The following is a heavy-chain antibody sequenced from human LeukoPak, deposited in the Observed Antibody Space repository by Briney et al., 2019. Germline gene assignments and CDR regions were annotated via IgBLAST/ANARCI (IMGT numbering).Heavy chain of an antibody. CDR1: GFTFSSCS. Sequence: GGSLRLSCAASGFTFSSCSMNWVRQAPGKGLEWVSSISSSSYIYYADSVKGRFTISRDNAKNSLYLQMNSLRAEDTAVYYCARDLNDFRSGYPNWFDPWGQGTLVTVSS. D-gene: IGHD3-3*01. V-gene: IGHV3-21*01. CDR3: ARDLNDFRSGYPNWFDP. J-gene: IGHJ5*02. CDR2: ISSSSYI.